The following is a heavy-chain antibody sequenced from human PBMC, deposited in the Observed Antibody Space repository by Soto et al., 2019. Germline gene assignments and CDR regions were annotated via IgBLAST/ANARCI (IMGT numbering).Heavy chain of an antibody. J-gene: IGHJ4*02. Sequence: PGGSLRLSCAASGFTFSSYGMHWVRQAPGKRLAWVAVIWYDGSNKYYADSVKGRFTISRDNSKNTLYLQMNSLRAEDTAVYYCARDAPKGDSRPGYSCQGXLVTLSS. CDR1: GFTFSSYG. CDR2: IWYDGSNK. CDR3: ARDAPKGDSRPGY. V-gene: IGHV3-33*01. D-gene: IGHD3-22*01.